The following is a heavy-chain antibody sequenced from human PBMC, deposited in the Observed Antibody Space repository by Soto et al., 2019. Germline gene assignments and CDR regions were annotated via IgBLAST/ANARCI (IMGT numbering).Heavy chain of an antibody. CDR2: IYWDDDK. Sequence: QITLKESGPTLGKPTQTLTLTCTFSGFSPGTRGVGVGWIRQPPGKALEWLALIYWDDDKRYSPSLKTRITITKNTYKNQVVLTMTNMDPVDTATYYYASGFYTYTGYFDYWGQGTLVTVSS. J-gene: IGHJ4*02. D-gene: IGHD3-3*01. CDR1: GFSPGTRGVG. CDR3: ASGFYTYTGYFDY. V-gene: IGHV2-5*02.